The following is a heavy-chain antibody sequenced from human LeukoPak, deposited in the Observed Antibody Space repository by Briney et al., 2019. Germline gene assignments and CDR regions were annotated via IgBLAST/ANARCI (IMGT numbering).Heavy chain of an antibody. J-gene: IGHJ4*02. D-gene: IGHD3-22*01. CDR3: VRDYDISGPQKNFFDY. CDR1: GGTFSSYA. CDR2: IIPMFGAV. Sequence: SVKVSCKASGGTFSSYAITWVRQAPGQGRKWMGGIIPMFGAVNYAQKFQGRVTITADKSTGTAYMELSSLRSEDTAVYYCVRDYDISGPQKNFFDYWGQGTLVTVSS. V-gene: IGHV1-69*06.